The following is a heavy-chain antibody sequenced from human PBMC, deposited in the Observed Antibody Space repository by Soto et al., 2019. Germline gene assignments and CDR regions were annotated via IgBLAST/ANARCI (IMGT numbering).Heavy chain of an antibody. CDR2: INHSGST. V-gene: IGHV4-34*01. CDR3: ARGTTTVTTSGDAFDI. CDR1: GGSFSGYY. J-gene: IGHJ3*02. D-gene: IGHD4-17*01. Sequence: SETLSLTCAVYGGSFSGYYWSWIRQPPGKGLEWIGEINHSGSTNYNPSLKSRVTISVDTSKNQFSLKLSSVTAADTAVYYCARGTTTVTTSGDAFDIWGQGTMVTVSS.